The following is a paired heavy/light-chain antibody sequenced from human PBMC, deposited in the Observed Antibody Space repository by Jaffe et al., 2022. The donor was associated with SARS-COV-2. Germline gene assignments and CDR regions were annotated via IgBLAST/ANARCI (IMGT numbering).Light chain of an antibody. CDR3: QIWDPSSDHVV. V-gene: IGLV3-21*04. J-gene: IGLJ3*02. CDR1: NIGSKS. Sequence: SYELTQPPSVSVAPGETARVTCGGNNIGSKSVHWYQQRPGQAPVLVIKYDSDRPSGIPERFSGSNSGNTATLTIGRVEAGDEADYHCQIWDPSSDHVVFGGGTKLTVL. CDR2: YDS.
Heavy chain of an antibody. CDR3: ARTDHEGLGY. CDR1: GGSINNGGYY. V-gene: IGHV4-61*02. J-gene: IGHJ4*02. Sequence: QVQLQESGPRQVKPSQTLSLTCAVSGGSINNGGYYWRWIRQPAGRGLEWIGYVYTSGSTKYNPSLESRVTISLDTSKNQFSLKLSSVTAADTAVYYCARTDHEGLGYWGQGTQVTVSS. CDR2: VYTSGST.